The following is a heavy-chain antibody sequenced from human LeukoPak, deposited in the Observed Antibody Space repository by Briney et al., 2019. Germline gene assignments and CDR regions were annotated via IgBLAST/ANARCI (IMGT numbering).Heavy chain of an antibody. Sequence: ASVKVSCKASGYTFTSYGMSWVRQDPGQGLEWMGWISAYNGNTNYAQKLQGRVTMTTDTSTSAAYMELRSLRSDDTAVYYCARATPRHYGGPMGGNWFDPWGQGSLVTVSS. D-gene: IGHD4-23*01. V-gene: IGHV1-18*01. CDR2: ISAYNGNT. CDR3: ARATPRHYGGPMGGNWFDP. CDR1: GYTFTSYG. J-gene: IGHJ5*02.